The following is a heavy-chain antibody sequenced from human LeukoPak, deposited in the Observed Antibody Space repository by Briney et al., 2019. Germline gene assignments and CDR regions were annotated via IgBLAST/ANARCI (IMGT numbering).Heavy chain of an antibody. Sequence: SETLSLTCTVSGVSISSYYWSWIRQPAGKGLEWIGRIHSSGSTNFNPSLKSRVTMSVDTSKNQFSLKLSSVTAADTAVYYCARDRYYYDSSGYLFDYWGQGTLVTVSS. V-gene: IGHV4-4*07. CDR1: GVSISSYY. J-gene: IGHJ4*02. CDR3: ARDRYYYDSSGYLFDY. CDR2: IHSSGST. D-gene: IGHD3-22*01.